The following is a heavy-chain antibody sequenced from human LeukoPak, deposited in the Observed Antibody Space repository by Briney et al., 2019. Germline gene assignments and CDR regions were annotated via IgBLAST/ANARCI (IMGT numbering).Heavy chain of an antibody. CDR3: ARAGFSAGSYYRIFDY. D-gene: IGHD3-10*01. Sequence: GGSLRLSCAASGFTFSDYYMSWIRQAPGKGLEWVSYISSSSKTIYYADSVEGRFTISRDNAKNSLYLQMNSLRAEDTAVYYCARAGFSAGSYYRIFDYWGQGTLVTVSS. CDR1: GFTFSDYY. CDR2: ISSSSKTI. V-gene: IGHV3-11*01. J-gene: IGHJ4*02.